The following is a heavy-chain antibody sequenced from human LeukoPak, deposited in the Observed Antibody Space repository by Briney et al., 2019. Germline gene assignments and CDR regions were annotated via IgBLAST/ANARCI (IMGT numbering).Heavy chain of an antibody. D-gene: IGHD1-26*01. J-gene: IGHJ4*02. Sequence: GGSLRLSCAASGFTFSSYGMHWVRQAPGKGLEWVAFIRYDGSNKYYADSVKGRFTISRDNSKNTLYLQMNSLRAEDTAVYYCAKEAQWELHLDYWGQGTLVTVSS. V-gene: IGHV3-30*02. CDR1: GFTFSSYG. CDR2: IRYDGSNK. CDR3: AKEAQWELHLDY.